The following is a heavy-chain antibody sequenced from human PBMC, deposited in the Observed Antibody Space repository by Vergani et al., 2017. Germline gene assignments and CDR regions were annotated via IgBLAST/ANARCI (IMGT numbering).Heavy chain of an antibody. V-gene: IGHV3-21*01. D-gene: IGHD1-26*01. CDR3: AREPGASYSGYYYYYYMDV. J-gene: IGHJ6*03. CDR2: ISSSSSYI. Sequence: EVQLVESGGGLVKPGGSLRLSCAASGFTFSSYSMNWVRQAPGKGLEGVSSISSSSSYIYYADSVKGRFTISRDNAKNSLYLQMNSLRAEDTAVYYCAREPGASYSGYYYYYYMDVWDKGTTVTVSS. CDR1: GFTFSSYS.